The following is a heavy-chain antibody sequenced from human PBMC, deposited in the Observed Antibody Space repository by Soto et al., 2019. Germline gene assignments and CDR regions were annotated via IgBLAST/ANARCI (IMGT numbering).Heavy chain of an antibody. Sequence: EVHLLESGGGLVQRGGSLRLSCTASGFTFSDYAMTWVRQAPGKGLEWVSTISGGSSVTYYGDSVKGRFTISRDNAKKTLFLQLNRRSAADTATYYCAKTATYFDDYHNTGYSSEDYWGRGTMVTVSS. CDR3: AKTATYFDDYHNTGYSSEDY. D-gene: IGHD3-9*01. CDR1: GFTFSDYA. J-gene: IGHJ4*01. CDR2: ISGGSSVT. V-gene: IGHV3-23*01.